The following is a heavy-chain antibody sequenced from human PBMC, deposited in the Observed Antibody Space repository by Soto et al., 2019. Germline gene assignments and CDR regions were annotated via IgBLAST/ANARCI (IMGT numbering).Heavy chain of an antibody. CDR3: AKEYRRVAAYYGMDV. CDR1: GFTFDDYA. CDR2: ISWDGGST. V-gene: IGHV3-43D*04. Sequence: EVQLVDSGGLVVQHGGSLRISCEASGFTFDDYAMHWVRQAPGKVLEWVSLISWDGGSTYYADSVKGRFTISRDISKNSLYLQKNSLRADDTAMYYCAKEYRRVAAYYGMDVWGLGTTVTVSS. D-gene: IGHD6-19*01. J-gene: IGHJ6*02.